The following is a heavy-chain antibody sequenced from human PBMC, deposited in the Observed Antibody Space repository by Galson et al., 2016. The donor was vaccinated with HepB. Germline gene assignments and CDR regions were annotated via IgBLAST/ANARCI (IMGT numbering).Heavy chain of an antibody. CDR3: AHIGWSGYDLFDY. Sequence: PALVKPTQTLTLTCDFSGFSLRTTGVGVGWIRQPPGKALEWLALIYWHDDKSYSPSLKSRLTISKDTSRNQVVLRMANMDPLDTTTYYCAHIGWSGYDLFDYWGQGTLFTVSS. CDR2: IYWHDDK. D-gene: IGHD5-12*01. CDR1: GFSLRTTGVG. V-gene: IGHV2-5*01. J-gene: IGHJ4*02.